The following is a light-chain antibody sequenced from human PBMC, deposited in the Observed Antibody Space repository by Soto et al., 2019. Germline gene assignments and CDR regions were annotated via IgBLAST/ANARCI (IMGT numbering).Light chain of an antibody. Sequence: VIWMTQSPSLLSASTGDRVTISCRVSQGISSYLAWYQQKPGKAPELLIYAASTLQSGVPSRFSGSGSGTDFTLTISCLQSEDFATYYCQQYYSFPWTFGQGTKVDIK. CDR2: AAS. J-gene: IGKJ1*01. CDR1: QGISSY. CDR3: QQYYSFPWT. V-gene: IGKV1D-8*03.